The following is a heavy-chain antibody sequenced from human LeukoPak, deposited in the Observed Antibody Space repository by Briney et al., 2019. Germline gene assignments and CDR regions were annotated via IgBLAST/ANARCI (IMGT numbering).Heavy chain of an antibody. V-gene: IGHV3-64D*09. Sequence: GGSLRLSCSTSGFTFSHFPMHWVRQTPGKGLEYVSAVSSDGGSTYYADSVRGRFTNSRDNSKNTLSLQMGSLRAEDTAVYYCVKAILFGSVSYYADWGQGTLVTVSS. J-gene: IGHJ4*02. D-gene: IGHD3-22*01. CDR2: VSSDGGST. CDR1: GFTFSHFP. CDR3: VKAILFGSVSYYAD.